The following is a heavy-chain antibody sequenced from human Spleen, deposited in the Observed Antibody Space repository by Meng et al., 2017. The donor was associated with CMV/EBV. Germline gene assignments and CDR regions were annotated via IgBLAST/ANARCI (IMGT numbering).Heavy chain of an antibody. CDR3: ARVGRDFGVVIAGTLDC. V-gene: IGHV3-7*01. CDR2: IKQDGSEK. CDR1: AFTFNNCW. Sequence: GGSLRLSCAGSAFTFNNCWMTWVRQAPGKGLEWVANIKQDGSEKDYVDSVKGRFTISRDNAKISLHLQMDSLRAEDTAVYYCARVGRDFGVVIAGTLDCWGQGTLVTVSS. J-gene: IGHJ4*02. D-gene: IGHD3-3*01.